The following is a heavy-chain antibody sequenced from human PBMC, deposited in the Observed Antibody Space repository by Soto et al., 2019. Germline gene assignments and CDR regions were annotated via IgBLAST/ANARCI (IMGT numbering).Heavy chain of an antibody. CDR3: TTERLSLIAAAGDY. CDR1: GFTFSNAW. Sequence: GGSLRLSCAASGFTFSNAWMSWVRQAPGKGLEWVGRSKSKTDGGTTDYAAPVKGRFTISREDSKNTLYLQMNSLKTEDTAVYYCTTERLSLIAAAGDYWGQGTLVTVSS. J-gene: IGHJ4*02. CDR2: SKSKTDGGTT. V-gene: IGHV3-15*01. D-gene: IGHD6-13*01.